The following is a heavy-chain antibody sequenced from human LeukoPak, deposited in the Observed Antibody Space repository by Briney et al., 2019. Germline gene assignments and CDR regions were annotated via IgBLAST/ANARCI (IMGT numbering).Heavy chain of an antibody. D-gene: IGHD2/OR15-2a*01. CDR1: GCTFADYY. CDR2: VDPNKGDT. J-gene: IGHJ3*02. CDR3: ARDQKSADNSVGKAAFDI. Sequence: GASVKVSCKASGCTFADYYMHWVRQAPGQGLEWMGWVDPNKGDTDYAQKFQGRVTMTRDTSMTTAYMELTRLTSDDTAVYYCARDQKSADNSVGKAAFDIRVQGTLVIVSS. V-gene: IGHV1-2*02.